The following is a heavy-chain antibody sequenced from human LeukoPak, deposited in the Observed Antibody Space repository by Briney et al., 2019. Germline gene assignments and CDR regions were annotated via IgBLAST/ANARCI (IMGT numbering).Heavy chain of an antibody. CDR3: TTFTCGRTTWYSEY. CDR1: GFSFSHVW. Sequence: PGGSLRLSCAASGFSFSHVWMRWVRQAPAKGLEWVGRIKSKSDGGKTDYAAPVKGRFTISRDDSKNTLSLQINSLKSEDTAVYYCTTFTCGRTTWYSEYWGQGTLVTVSS. D-gene: IGHD6-13*01. J-gene: IGHJ4*02. V-gene: IGHV3-15*01. CDR2: IKSKSDGGKT.